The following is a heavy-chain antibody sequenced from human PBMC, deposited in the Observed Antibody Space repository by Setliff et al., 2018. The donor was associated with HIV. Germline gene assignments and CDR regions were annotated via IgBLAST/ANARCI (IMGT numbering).Heavy chain of an antibody. Sequence: TLSLTCTVSGGSIRSHYWSWIRQPPGKGLEWIGSFYHTGSTHYNPSLKSRTTMSLDTPRNQVSLKLSSVSAADTAVYYCARDQGLELRGGYYYYGMDVWGQGTTVTVS. CDR1: GGSIRSHY. V-gene: IGHV4-59*11. CDR3: ARDQGLELRGGYYYYGMDV. J-gene: IGHJ6*02. CDR2: FYHTGST. D-gene: IGHD1-7*01.